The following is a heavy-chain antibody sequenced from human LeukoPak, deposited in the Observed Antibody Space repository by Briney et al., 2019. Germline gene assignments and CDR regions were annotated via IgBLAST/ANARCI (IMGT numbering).Heavy chain of an antibody. Sequence: PSETLSLTCTVSGGSISSSSYYWGWIRQPPGKGLEWIGSIYYSGSTYYNPSLKSRVTISVDTSKNQFSLKLSSVTAADTAVYYCARGHPYRYYYGSGSYYTDYWGQGTLVTVSS. CDR1: GGSISSSSYY. D-gene: IGHD3-10*01. CDR2: IYYSGST. CDR3: ARGHPYRYYYGSGSYYTDY. V-gene: IGHV4-39*01. J-gene: IGHJ4*02.